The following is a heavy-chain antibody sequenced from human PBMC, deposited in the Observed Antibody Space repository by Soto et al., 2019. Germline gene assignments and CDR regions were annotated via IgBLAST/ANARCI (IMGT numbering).Heavy chain of an antibody. J-gene: IGHJ5*02. V-gene: IGHV4-31*03. CDR1: GDSISSGDYY. D-gene: IGHD3-3*01. CDR3: ARWWSGSRQGFDP. CDR2: IYYSGST. Sequence: PSETLSLTCIVSGDSISSGDYYWSWIRQHPGKGLEWVGYIYYSGSTYYNPSLKSRVTISVDTSKNQFSLKLSSVTAADTAVYYCARWWSGSRQGFDPWGQGTLVTVSS.